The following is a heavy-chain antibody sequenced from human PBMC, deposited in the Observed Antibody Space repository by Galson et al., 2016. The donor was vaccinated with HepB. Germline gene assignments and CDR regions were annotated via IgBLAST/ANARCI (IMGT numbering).Heavy chain of an antibody. V-gene: IGHV3-23*01. CDR3: AKVPSVFGVGRGDV. D-gene: IGHD3-3*01. J-gene: IGHJ6*04. CDR1: GFTFSSYA. CDR2: ISGRGDNT. Sequence: SLRLSCAASGFTFSSYAMTWVRQAPGKGLEWISSISGRGDNTYYADSVRGRFTISRDESKTTLYLQMNSLRAEDTAVYYCAKVPSVFGVGRGDVWGKGTTVTVSS.